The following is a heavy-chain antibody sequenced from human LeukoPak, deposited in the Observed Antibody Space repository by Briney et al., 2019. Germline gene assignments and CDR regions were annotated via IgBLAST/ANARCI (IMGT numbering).Heavy chain of an antibody. CDR3: ARGIGGAPGY. Sequence: SETLSLTCTVPGGSISSDYWSWIREPPGTGLEWIGYIYYSGSTNYNPSLKSRVTISVDTSKNQLSLKLSSVTAADTAVYYCARGIGGAPGYWGQGTLVTVSS. CDR2: IYYSGST. D-gene: IGHD2-15*01. V-gene: IGHV4-59*01. CDR1: GGSISSDY. J-gene: IGHJ4*02.